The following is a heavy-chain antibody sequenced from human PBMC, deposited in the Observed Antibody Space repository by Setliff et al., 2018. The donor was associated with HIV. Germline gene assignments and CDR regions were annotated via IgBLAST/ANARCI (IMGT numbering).Heavy chain of an antibody. CDR2: IYSGGST. J-gene: IGHJ4*02. Sequence: GGSLRLSCAASGFTVSSNYMSWVRQAPGKGLEWVSVIYSGGSTYYADSVKGRFTISRDNSNNTLYLQMNSLRAEDTAVYYCARVGLVQLERRGLNYFDYWGQGTLVTVSS. V-gene: IGHV3-66*01. D-gene: IGHD1-1*01. CDR3: ARVGLVQLERRGLNYFDY. CDR1: GFTVSSNY.